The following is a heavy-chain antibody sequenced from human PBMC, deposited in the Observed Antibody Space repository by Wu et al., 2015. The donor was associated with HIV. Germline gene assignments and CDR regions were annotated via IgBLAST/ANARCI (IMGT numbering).Heavy chain of an antibody. V-gene: IGHV1-18*01. CDR2: ISAYNGNT. CDR1: GYTFNIYG. D-gene: IGHD5-12*01. CDR3: ARDWGIGIVATIRPPCGMDV. J-gene: IGHJ6*02. Sequence: QVQLVQSEAEVKKPGASVKVSCKASGYTFNIYGISWVRQAPGQGLEWMGWISAYNGNTNYAQKFQDRVTMTTDTSTSTAYMELSRLRSDDTAVYYCARDWGIGIVATIRPPCGMDVWGQGP.